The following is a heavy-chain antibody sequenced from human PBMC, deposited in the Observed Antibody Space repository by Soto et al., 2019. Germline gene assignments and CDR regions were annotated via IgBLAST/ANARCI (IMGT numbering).Heavy chain of an antibody. CDR1: GFTFSSYG. D-gene: IGHD6-13*01. CDR2: IWYDGSNK. V-gene: IGHV3-33*01. J-gene: IGHJ6*02. CDR3: ARDGQDREQQLNYGMDV. Sequence: QVQLVESGGGVVQPGRSLRLSCAASGFTFSSYGMHWVRQAPGKGLEWVAVIWYDGSNKYYADSVKGPFTISRDNSKNTLYLQMNSLRAEDTAVYYCARDGQDREQQLNYGMDVWGQGTTVTVSS.